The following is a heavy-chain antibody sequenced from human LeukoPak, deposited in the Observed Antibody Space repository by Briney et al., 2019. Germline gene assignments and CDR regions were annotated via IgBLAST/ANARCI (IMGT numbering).Heavy chain of an antibody. CDR3: AKGKNYYDSSGYLDAFDI. CDR1: GFTVSSNS. Sequence: PGGSLRLSCTVSGFTVSSNSMSWVRQAPGKGLEWVSFIYSGGNTHNSDSVKGRFTISRDNSKNTLYLQMNTLRAEDTAVYYCAKGKNYYDSSGYLDAFDIWGQGTMVTVSS. D-gene: IGHD3-22*01. V-gene: IGHV3-53*01. J-gene: IGHJ3*02. CDR2: IYSGGNT.